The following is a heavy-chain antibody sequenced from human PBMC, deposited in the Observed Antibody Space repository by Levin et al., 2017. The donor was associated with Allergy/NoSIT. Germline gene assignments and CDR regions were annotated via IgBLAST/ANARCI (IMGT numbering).Heavy chain of an antibody. CDR3: ARVSGAYSSSSENWFDP. J-gene: IGHJ5*02. CDR1: GFTFSSYA. V-gene: IGHV3-30-3*01. D-gene: IGHD6-6*01. Sequence: GESLKISCAASGFTFSSYAMHWVRQAPGKGLEWVAVISYDGSNKYYADSVKGRFTISRDNSKNTLYLQMNSLRAEDTAVYYWARVSGAYSSSSENWFDPWGQGTLVTVSS. CDR2: ISYDGSNK.